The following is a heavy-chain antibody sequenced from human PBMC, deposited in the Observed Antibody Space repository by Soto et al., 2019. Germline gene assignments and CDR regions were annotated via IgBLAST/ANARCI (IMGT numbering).Heavy chain of an antibody. CDR2: ISYDGSNK. CDR3: ARDGLGAVSFRMDV. Sequence: GGSLRLSCAASGFTFSSYAMHWVRQAPGKGLEWVAVISYDGSNKYYADSVKGRFTISRDNSKNTLYLQMNSLRAEDTAVYYCARDGLGAVSFRMDVWGQGTTVTVSS. D-gene: IGHD3-16*01. J-gene: IGHJ6*02. CDR1: GFTFSSYA. V-gene: IGHV3-30-3*01.